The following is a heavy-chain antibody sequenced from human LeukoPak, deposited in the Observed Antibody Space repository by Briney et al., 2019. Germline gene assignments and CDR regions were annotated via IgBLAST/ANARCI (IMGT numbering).Heavy chain of an antibody. J-gene: IGHJ6*02. V-gene: IGHV3-7*01. CDR2: IKSDGSEE. Sequence: GGSLRLSCATSGFIFSSYWMCWVRQAPGKGLEWVANIKSDGSEEYYGDSVKGRFTISRDNAKNSLYLQMNSLRAEDTAVYYCARDEGAAAEYYYYYGMDVWGQGTTVTVSS. CDR1: GFIFSSYW. CDR3: ARDEGAAAEYYYYYGMDV. D-gene: IGHD6-13*01.